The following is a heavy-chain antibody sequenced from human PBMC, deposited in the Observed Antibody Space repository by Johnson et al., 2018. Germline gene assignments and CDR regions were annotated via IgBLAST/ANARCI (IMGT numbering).Heavy chain of an antibody. V-gene: IGHV3-23*04. D-gene: IGHD3-10*01. CDR1: GFTFDDYA. J-gene: IGHJ3*02. CDR3: AKDQGLWFGELLDAFDI. Sequence: VQLVESGGGLVQPGRSLRLSCAASGFTFDDYAMHWVRQAPGKGLEWVSGISGSGGSTYYADSVKGRFTISRDNSKNTLYLQMNSLRAEDTAVYYCAKDQGLWFGELLDAFDIWGQGTMVTVSS. CDR2: ISGSGGST.